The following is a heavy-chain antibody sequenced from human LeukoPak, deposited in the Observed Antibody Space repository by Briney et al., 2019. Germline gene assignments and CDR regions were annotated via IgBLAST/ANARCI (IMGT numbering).Heavy chain of an antibody. CDR3: ARVTGYVIEDNFDY. D-gene: IGHD2-15*01. V-gene: IGHV4-4*07. J-gene: IGHJ4*02. CDR1: GGSISSYY. Sequence: RTSETLSLTCTVYGGSISSYYWSWTRQPAGKGLEWIGRIYTSRSTNYNPSLKSRVTISVDTSKNQFSLKLRSVTAADTAVYYCARVTGYVIEDNFDYWGQGTLVTVSS. CDR2: IYTSRST.